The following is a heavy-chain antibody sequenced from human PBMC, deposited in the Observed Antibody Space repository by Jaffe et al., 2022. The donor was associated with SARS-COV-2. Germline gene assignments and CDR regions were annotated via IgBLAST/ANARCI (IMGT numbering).Heavy chain of an antibody. V-gene: IGHV5-51*01. Sequence: EVQLVQSGAEVKKPGESLKISCKGSGYSLINYWIAWVRQMPGKGLEWMGIIYVGDSDTRYSPSFQGQVTISADKSSSTVYLQWSSLKASDTAVYYCALKASGNFPFDYWGQGTLVTVSS. D-gene: IGHD3-3*01. CDR1: GYSLINYW. CDR2: IYVGDSDT. J-gene: IGHJ4*02. CDR3: ALKASGNFPFDY.